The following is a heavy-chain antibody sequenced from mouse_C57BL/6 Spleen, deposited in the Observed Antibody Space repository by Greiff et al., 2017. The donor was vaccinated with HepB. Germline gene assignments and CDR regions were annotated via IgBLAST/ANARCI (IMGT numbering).Heavy chain of an antibody. Sequence: VKLQESGPGLVAPSQSLSITCTVSGFSLTSYGVHWVRQPPGKGLEWLVVIWSDGSTTYNSALKSRLSISKDNSKSQVFLKMNSLQTDDTTMYYCARHDYSNYEDYYAMDYWGQGTSVTVSS. V-gene: IGHV2-6-1*01. CDR2: IWSDGST. CDR1: GFSLTSYG. J-gene: IGHJ4*01. CDR3: ARHDYSNYEDYYAMDY. D-gene: IGHD2-5*01.